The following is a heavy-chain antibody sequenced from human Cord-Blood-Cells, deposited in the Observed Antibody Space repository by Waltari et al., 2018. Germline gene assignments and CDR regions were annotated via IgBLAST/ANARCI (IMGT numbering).Heavy chain of an antibody. Sequence: QVQLVQSGAEVKKPGASVKVSCKVSGYTLTELSMHWVRKAPGKGLEWMGGVDPEDGETNYTQKFQGRVTMTEDTTTDTAYMELSSLRSEDTAVYYCATPGWGKAFDIWGQGTMVTVSS. J-gene: IGHJ3*02. CDR3: ATPGWGKAFDI. CDR2: VDPEDGET. V-gene: IGHV1-24*01. D-gene: IGHD1-26*01. CDR1: GYTLTELS.